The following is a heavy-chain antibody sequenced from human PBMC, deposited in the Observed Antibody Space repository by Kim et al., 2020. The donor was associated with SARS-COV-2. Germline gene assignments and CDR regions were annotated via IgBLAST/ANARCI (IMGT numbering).Heavy chain of an antibody. V-gene: IGHV4-4*02. J-gene: IGHJ5*02. Sequence: SETLSLTCAVSGVSIRQNWWSWVRQSPGKGLEWIGDIYHSGTTNYNPSLTSRVTMSVDTSKNQFSLKLISMILADTAMSYCARGGSSRLPAVDWFDPWG. CDR1: GVSIRQNW. CDR2: IYHSGTT. D-gene: IGHD6-13*01. CDR3: ARGGSSRLPAVDWFDP.